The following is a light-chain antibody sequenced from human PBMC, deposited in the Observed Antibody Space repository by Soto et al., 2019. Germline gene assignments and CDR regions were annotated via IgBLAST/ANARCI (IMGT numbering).Light chain of an antibody. J-gene: IGLJ1*01. V-gene: IGLV3-21*04. CDR3: QVWDIMTDNYV. CDR2: YDS. CDR1: NIGDKR. Sequence: SYELTQPPSVSVAPEKTATITCGRTNIGDKRVHWYRQKPGQAPVLLISYDSDRPSGIPERFSGSNSGNTATLTISRVEAGDEADYYCQVWDIMTDNYVFGGGTKLTVL.